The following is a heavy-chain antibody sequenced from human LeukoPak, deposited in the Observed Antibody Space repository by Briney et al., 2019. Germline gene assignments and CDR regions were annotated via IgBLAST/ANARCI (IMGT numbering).Heavy chain of an antibody. J-gene: IGHJ3*01. CDR3: ARDLRHCANTICPSDAFDV. CDR2: IKQDGGEE. V-gene: IGHV3-7*01. CDR1: GFTFSAYW. D-gene: IGHD2-2*01. Sequence: GGSLRLSCVASGFTFSAYWMTWVRQAPGQGLEWVANIKQDGGEEYYVDSVKGRFIISRDNGKNSLYLQMNSLRAEDTAVYYCARDLRHCANTICPSDAFDVWGQGTMVTVSS.